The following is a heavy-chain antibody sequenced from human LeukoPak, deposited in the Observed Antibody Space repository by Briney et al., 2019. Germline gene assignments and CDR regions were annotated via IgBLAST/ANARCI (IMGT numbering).Heavy chain of an antibody. J-gene: IGHJ5*02. CDR3: ARRVAVGNYFDP. D-gene: IGHD4-11*01. Sequence: SGTLSLTCAFSGGSISTDYWSWVRQPPGKGLQWIGYIYYSGSTNYNPSLKSRVTISLNTAKNQFSLRLRSVTAADTAVYYCARRVAVGNYFDPWGQGTLVTVSS. CDR1: GGSISTDY. CDR2: IYYSGST. V-gene: IGHV4-59*08.